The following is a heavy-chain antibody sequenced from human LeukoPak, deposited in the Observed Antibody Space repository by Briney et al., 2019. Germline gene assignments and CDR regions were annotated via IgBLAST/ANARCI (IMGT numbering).Heavy chain of an antibody. CDR3: AREMGVLRYFETYNWFDP. Sequence: RGSLRLSCAASGFTFSSYEMNWVRQAPGKGLGWVSYISSSGSTIYYADSVKGRFTIARDNAKNSLYLQMNSLRAEDTAVYYCAREMGVLRYFETYNWFDPWGQGTLVTVSS. J-gene: IGHJ5*02. D-gene: IGHD3-9*01. V-gene: IGHV3-48*03. CDR2: ISSSGSTI. CDR1: GFTFSSYE.